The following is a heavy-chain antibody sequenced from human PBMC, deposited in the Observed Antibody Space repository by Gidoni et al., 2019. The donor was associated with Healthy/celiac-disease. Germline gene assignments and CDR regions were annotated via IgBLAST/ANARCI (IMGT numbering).Heavy chain of an antibody. Sequence: QITLKESVPTRVKPTQTLTLTFTFSGFSLSTSGVGVGWIRQPPGKALEWLALIYWDDDKRYSPSLKSRLTITKDTSKNQVVLTMTNMDPVDTATYYCAHIYEAEYFQHWGQGTLVTVSS. CDR1: GFSLSTSGVG. CDR3: AHIYEAEYFQH. D-gene: IGHD2-2*02. CDR2: IYWDDDK. V-gene: IGHV2-5*02. J-gene: IGHJ1*01.